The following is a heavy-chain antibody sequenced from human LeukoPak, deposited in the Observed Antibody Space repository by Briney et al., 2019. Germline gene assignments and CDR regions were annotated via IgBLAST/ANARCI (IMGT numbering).Heavy chain of an antibody. CDR1: AGSFSEYF. CDR2: INHSGRT. D-gene: IGHD2-2*01. V-gene: IGHV4-34*01. Sequence: SGTLSLTCAVYAGSFSEYFWGWVRQPAGKGLEWIGEINHSGRTYYNPSLKSRVTISVDTSKNQFSLNLSSVTAADTAVYYCARDVVVVPAAIHYGMDVWGQGTTVTVSS. CDR3: ARDVVVVPAAIHYGMDV. J-gene: IGHJ6*02.